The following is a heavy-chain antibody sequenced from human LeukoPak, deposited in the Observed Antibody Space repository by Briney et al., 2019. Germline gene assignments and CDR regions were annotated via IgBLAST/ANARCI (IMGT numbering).Heavy chain of an antibody. CDR3: AKGYCSSTSCKESCFDY. V-gene: IGHV3-23*01. J-gene: IGHJ4*02. CDR1: GFTFTSYA. CDR2: ISGTGGST. D-gene: IGHD2-2*01. Sequence: GGSLRLSCAASGFTFTSYAMNWVRQAPGKGLEWVSAISGTGGSTYYLVKGRFPISSDNSKNTLYLQMNSLRAEDTAVYYCAKGYCSSTSCKESCFDYWGQGSLVTVSS.